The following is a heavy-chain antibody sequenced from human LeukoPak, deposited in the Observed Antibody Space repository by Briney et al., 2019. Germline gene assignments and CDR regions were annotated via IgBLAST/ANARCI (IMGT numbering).Heavy chain of an antibody. J-gene: IGHJ6*03. CDR1: GFTFSSYT. CDR2: VLSDGSDQ. V-gene: IGHV3-30*04. CDR3: ARVSKPGWFDYYYMDV. D-gene: IGHD3-10*01. Sequence: GGSLRLSCAASGFTFSSYTMNWVRQAPGKGLEWLAVVLSDGSDQYYGDSVQGRFTVSRDNSKNTLYLQMDNLRFEDTAVYYCARVSKPGWFDYYYMDVWGKGTTVIVSS.